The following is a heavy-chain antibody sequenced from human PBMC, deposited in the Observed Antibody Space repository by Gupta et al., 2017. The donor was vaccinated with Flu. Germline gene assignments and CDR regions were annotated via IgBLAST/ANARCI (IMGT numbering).Heavy chain of an antibody. Sequence: EVQLVESGGGLVQPGRSLRLSCTASGFTFGDYAMSWVRQAPGKGLEWVGFIRSKAYGGTTEYAASVKGRFTISRDDSKSIAYLQMNSLKTEDTAVYYCTRDDSSGYYSTDYWGQGTLVTVSS. CDR1: GFTFGDYA. D-gene: IGHD3-22*01. V-gene: IGHV3-49*04. J-gene: IGHJ4*02. CDR3: TRDDSSGYYSTDY. CDR2: IRSKAYGGTT.